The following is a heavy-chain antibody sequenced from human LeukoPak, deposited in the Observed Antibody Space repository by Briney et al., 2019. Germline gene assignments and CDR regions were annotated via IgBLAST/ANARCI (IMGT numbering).Heavy chain of an antibody. D-gene: IGHD1-26*01. CDR2: IYYSGST. V-gene: IGHV4-59*01. CDR3: ARDQVGGTWYFDL. Sequence: SETLSLTCTVSGGSISTYHWSWIRQPPGKGREWIGYIYYSGSTNYNPSLNSRITISVDTSKNQFSLKVSSVTAADTAVYYCARDQVGGTWYFDLWGRGTLVTVSS. J-gene: IGHJ2*01. CDR1: GGSISTYH.